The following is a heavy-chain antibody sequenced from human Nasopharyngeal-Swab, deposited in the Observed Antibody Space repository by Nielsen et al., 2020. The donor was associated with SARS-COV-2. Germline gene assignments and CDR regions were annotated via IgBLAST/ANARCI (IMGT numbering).Heavy chain of an antibody. Sequence: GSLRLSCTVSGGSISSYYWSWIRQPAGKGLEWIGYIYYSGRPNYNPSLKSRVTIPVDTSKNQFSLKLSSVPAADTAVYYCARRSLGYYDSSGSAVHVAFDIWGQGTMVTVSS. CDR3: ARRSLGYYDSSGSAVHVAFDI. CDR1: GGSISSYY. V-gene: IGHV4-59*08. J-gene: IGHJ3*02. D-gene: IGHD3-22*01. CDR2: IYYSGRP.